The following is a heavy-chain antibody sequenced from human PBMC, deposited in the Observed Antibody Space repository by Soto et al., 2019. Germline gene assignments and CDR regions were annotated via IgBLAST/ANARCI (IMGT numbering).Heavy chain of an antibody. Sequence: GGSLRLSCAASGFTFSSYSMNWVRQAPGKGLEWVSSISSSSSYIYYADSVKGRFTISRDNAKNSLYLQMNSLRAEDTAVYYCARDRSRRDYGDYPDYWGQGTLVTVSS. D-gene: IGHD4-17*01. CDR2: ISSSSSYI. CDR3: ARDRSRRDYGDYPDY. CDR1: GFTFSSYS. J-gene: IGHJ4*02. V-gene: IGHV3-21*01.